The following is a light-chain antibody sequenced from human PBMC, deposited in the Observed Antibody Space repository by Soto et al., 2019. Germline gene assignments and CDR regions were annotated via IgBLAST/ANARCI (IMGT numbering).Light chain of an antibody. CDR2: AAS. CDR3: QQSHGTTLT. CDR1: QSISNY. J-gene: IGKJ4*01. Sequence: DMEMTQSPSSLSASVGDRVTITCRASQSISNYLNWYQHKPGKVPKLLIYAASSLQSGVPTRFSCSGSGTDFTLTINSLQPEDFATYYSQQSHGTTLTSRGGTKIEIK. V-gene: IGKV1-39*01.